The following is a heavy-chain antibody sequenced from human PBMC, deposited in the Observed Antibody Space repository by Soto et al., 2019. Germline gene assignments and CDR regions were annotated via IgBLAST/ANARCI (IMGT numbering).Heavy chain of an antibody. CDR1: GDSIGSGNKY. V-gene: IGHV4-30-4*01. CDR3: ARVPSPFDFYYAMDV. CDR2: IFSSGTT. D-gene: IGHD3-16*01. Sequence: QVQLRESGPGLVMPSQTLSLTCTVSGDSIGSGNKYWSWIRQAPGKVLEWIGYIFSSGTTDYNPSLTSPLTMSIDTSQNQFSLTLNSVTAADTAVYFCARVPSPFDFYYAMDVWGQGTTVTVSS. J-gene: IGHJ6*02.